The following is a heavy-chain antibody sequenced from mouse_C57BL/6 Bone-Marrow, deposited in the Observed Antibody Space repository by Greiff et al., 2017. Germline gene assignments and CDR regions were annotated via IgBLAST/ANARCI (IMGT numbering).Heavy chain of an antibody. V-gene: IGHV1-80*01. CDR1: GYAFRSYW. J-gene: IGHJ1*03. Sequence: QVQLQQSGAELVKPGASVKISCKASGYAFRSYWMNWVKQRPGKGLEWIGPIYPGDGDTNYNGKFKGTATLTADTSSSTAYMQLSSLTSEDSAVYFCARWYYGSSIWYFDVWGTGTTVTVSS. D-gene: IGHD1-1*01. CDR2: IYPGDGDT. CDR3: ARWYYGSSIWYFDV.